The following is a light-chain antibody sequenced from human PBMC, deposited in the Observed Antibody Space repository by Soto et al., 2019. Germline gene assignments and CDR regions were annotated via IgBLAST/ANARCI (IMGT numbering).Light chain of an antibody. CDR2: ENN. CDR1: SSDVGGYSY. Sequence: QSVLTQPASVSGSPGQSITISCTGTSSDVGGYSYVSWYQQLPGTAPKLLIYENNKRPSGIPDRFSGSKSGTSATLGITGLQTGDEADYYCGTWDSSLSALFGTGTKVTVL. J-gene: IGLJ1*01. V-gene: IGLV1-51*02. CDR3: GTWDSSLSAL.